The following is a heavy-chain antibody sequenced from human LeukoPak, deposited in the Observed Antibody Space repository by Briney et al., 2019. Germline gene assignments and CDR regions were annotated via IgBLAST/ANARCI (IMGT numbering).Heavy chain of an antibody. CDR1: GFTFSGYW. J-gene: IGHJ4*02. V-gene: IGHV3-7*01. CDR3: ATSDDSSGSD. Sequence: GGSLRLSCAASGFTFSGYWMSWVRQAPGKGLDGVANINQDGSIIHYVDSAKGRLTISRDNAKNSLYLQMNYLRAEDTALYYCATSDDSSGSDWGQGTLVTVSS. D-gene: IGHD3-22*01. CDR2: INQDGSII.